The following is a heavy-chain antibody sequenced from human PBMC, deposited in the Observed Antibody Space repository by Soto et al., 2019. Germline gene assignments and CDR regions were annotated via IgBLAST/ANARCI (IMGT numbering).Heavy chain of an antibody. Sequence: SETLSLTCTVSGGSISSGDYYWSWIRQPPGKGLEWIGYIYYSGSTYYNPSLKSRVTISVDTSKNQFSLKLSSVTAAYTAVYYCARAPWIQLWSHYYYDGMAVWGQGPTVT. J-gene: IGHJ6*02. D-gene: IGHD5-18*01. V-gene: IGHV4-30-4*01. CDR1: GGSISSGDYY. CDR3: ARAPWIQLWSHYYYDGMAV. CDR2: IYYSGST.